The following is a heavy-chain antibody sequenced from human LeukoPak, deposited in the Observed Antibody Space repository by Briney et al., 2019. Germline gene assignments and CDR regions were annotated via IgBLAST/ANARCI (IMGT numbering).Heavy chain of an antibody. CDR3: ERGRRSSPPLDYYYMDV. D-gene: IGHD6-13*01. J-gene: IGHJ6*03. CDR1: GGTFSSYA. CDR2: IIPIFGTA. V-gene: IGHV1-69*05. Sequence: PSVKLSCKASGGTFSSYAISWVRQAPGQRLEWMGGIIPIFGTANYAQKFQGRVTITTDESTSTAYMELSSLRSEDTAVYYCERGRRSSPPLDYYYMDVWGKGTTVTVSS.